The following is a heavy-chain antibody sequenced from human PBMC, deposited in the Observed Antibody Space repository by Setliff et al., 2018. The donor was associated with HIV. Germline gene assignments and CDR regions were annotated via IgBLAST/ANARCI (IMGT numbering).Heavy chain of an antibody. D-gene: IGHD6-6*01. CDR2: INPSSGGT. V-gene: IGHV1-2*02. Sequence: ASVKVSCKASGYSFNRYFMHWVRQAPGQGLEWMGWINPSSGGTKSAQKFQGRVTMTRDTSINTAYMELSRLKSDDTAVYCCARDLGSSSSMDPWGQGTLVTVSS. J-gene: IGHJ5*02. CDR1: GYSFNRYF. CDR3: ARDLGSSSSMDP.